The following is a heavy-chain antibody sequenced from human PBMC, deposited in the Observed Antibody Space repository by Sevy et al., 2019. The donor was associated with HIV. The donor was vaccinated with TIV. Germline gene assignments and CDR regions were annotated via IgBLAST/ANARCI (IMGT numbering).Heavy chain of an antibody. CDR2: ISGSGGST. D-gene: IGHD6-13*01. CDR3: AKDRITAARFQH. J-gene: IGHJ1*01. Sequence: GGSLRLSCAASGFIFSGYGVSWVRQAPGQGLEWVSAISGSGGSTYYADSVKGRFTISRDNFRNTLYLQMNSLRAEDTAVYYCAKDRITAARFQHWGQGTLVTVSS. CDR1: GFIFSGYG. V-gene: IGHV3-23*01.